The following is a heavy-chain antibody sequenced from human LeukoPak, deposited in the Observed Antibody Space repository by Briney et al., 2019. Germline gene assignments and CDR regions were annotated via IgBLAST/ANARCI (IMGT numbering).Heavy chain of an antibody. J-gene: IGHJ4*02. V-gene: IGHV3-53*01. D-gene: IGHD3-10*01. CDR1: GFIVSSNY. CDR3: ASGEVGVRKYYSDPFHY. CDR2: LYSAGST. Sequence: GGSLRLSCAASGFIVSSNYMTWVRQDPGKGLEWVSILYSAGSTYYADSVRGRFTISRDSSKNTLSLQMNSLRAEDTAVYYCASGEVGVRKYYSDPFHYWGQGTLVTVSS.